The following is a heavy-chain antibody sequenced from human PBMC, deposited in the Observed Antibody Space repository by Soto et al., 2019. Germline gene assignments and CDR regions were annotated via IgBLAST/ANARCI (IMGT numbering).Heavy chain of an antibody. J-gene: IGHJ4*02. CDR3: ARGRDSALYYFDY. V-gene: IGHV3-13*01. Sequence: GGSLRLSCAASGFTFTDYDMHWVRQATGKGLEWVSVITTGGDTYFPGSVRARFTVSRENAKNSLYLQMNSLRAEDTAVYYCARGRDSALYYFDYWGQGTLVTVSS. CDR2: ITTGGDT. CDR1: GFTFTDYD. D-gene: IGHD2-21*01.